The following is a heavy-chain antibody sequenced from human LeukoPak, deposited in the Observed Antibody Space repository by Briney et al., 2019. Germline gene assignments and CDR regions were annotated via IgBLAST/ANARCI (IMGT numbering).Heavy chain of an antibody. CDR1: GGSVSSGSYY. Sequence: SETLSLTCTVSGGSVSSGSYYWSWIRQPPGKGLEWIGYIYYSGSTNYNPSLKSRVTISVDTSKNQFSLKLSSVTAADTAVYHCARMPRSSWSPGPMYYFDYWGQGTLVTVSS. CDR3: ARMPRSSWSPGPMYYFDY. CDR2: IYYSGST. J-gene: IGHJ4*02. D-gene: IGHD6-13*01. V-gene: IGHV4-61*01.